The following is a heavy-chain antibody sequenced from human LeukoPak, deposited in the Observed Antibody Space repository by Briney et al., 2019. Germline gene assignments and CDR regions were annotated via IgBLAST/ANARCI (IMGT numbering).Heavy chain of an antibody. D-gene: IGHD1/OR15-1a*01. CDR2: IIPIFGTA. CDR3: ARDLTDGTTRWAFDI. Sequence: ASVKVSCKASGYTFTSYYMHWVRQAPGQGLEWMGRIIPIFGTANYAQKFQGRVTITTDESTSTAYMELSSLRSEDTAVYYCARDLTDGTTRWAFDIWGQGTMVTASS. V-gene: IGHV1-69*05. J-gene: IGHJ3*02. CDR1: GYTFTSYY.